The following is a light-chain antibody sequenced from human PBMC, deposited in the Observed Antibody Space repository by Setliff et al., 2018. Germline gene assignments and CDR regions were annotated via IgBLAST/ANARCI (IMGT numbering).Light chain of an antibody. J-gene: IGLJ1*01. V-gene: IGLV2-14*03. CDR2: DVS. CDR3: SSYTGTDV. CDR1: SSDVGGYNY. Sequence: QSALTQPASVSGSPGQSITISCTGTSSDVGGYNYVSWYQQHPGKAPKLMIYDVSNRPSGVSNRFSGSKSGNTASLTISGLQAEDEADYYCSSYTGTDVFGSGTRSPS.